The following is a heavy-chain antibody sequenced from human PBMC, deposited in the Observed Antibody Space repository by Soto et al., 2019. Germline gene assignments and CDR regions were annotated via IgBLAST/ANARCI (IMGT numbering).Heavy chain of an antibody. Sequence: QITLKESGPTLVKPTQTLTLTCTFSGFSLSTPGAGVGWIRQPPGKALEWLALLYWDDDKRYSPFMRRRLTISKETSKKQVVLTMSNMDPVDTATYYCVSGSFPNWFDPWGQGILVSVSS. CDR2: LYWDDDK. V-gene: IGHV2-5*02. CDR3: VSGSFPNWFDP. CDR1: GFSLSTPGAG. J-gene: IGHJ5*02. D-gene: IGHD3-10*01.